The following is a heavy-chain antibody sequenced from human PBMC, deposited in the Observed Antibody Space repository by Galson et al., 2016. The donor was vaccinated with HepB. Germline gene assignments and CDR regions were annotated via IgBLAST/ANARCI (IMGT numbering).Heavy chain of an antibody. CDR1: GFTFGSYG. V-gene: IGHV3-33*01. D-gene: IGHD5-18*01. J-gene: IGHJ4*02. Sequence: SLRLSCAASGFTFGSYGMHWVRQAPGKGLEWVAVIWYDGTNTYYADSVKGRFTISRDISKKTLYLQMNSLRAEDTAIYYCARPTTADTPLGPVGYWGQGTLVTVSA. CDR2: IWYDGTNT. CDR3: ARPTTADTPLGPVGY.